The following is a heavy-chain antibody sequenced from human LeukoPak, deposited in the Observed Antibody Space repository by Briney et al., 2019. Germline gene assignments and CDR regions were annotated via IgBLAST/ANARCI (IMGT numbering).Heavy chain of an antibody. V-gene: IGHV3-21*01. CDR3: ARDGSVVDSY. Sequence: GGSLRLSCAASGLTFSSYSMNWVRQAPGKGLEWVSSISSSSSYIYYADSVKGRFTISRDNAKNSLYLQMNSLRAEDTAVYYCARDGSVVDSYWGQGTLVTVSS. J-gene: IGHJ4*02. CDR2: ISSSSSYI. D-gene: IGHD2-15*01. CDR1: GLTFSSYS.